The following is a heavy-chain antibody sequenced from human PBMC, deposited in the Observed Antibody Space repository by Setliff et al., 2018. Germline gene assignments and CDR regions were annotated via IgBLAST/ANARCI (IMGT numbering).Heavy chain of an antibody. V-gene: IGHV3-7*01. Sequence: ETLSLTCAVYGASFSGTYCSWIRQSPGKGLEWLASINPHGSEKYYADSVKGRFSISRDNAKNSLFLQMNSLRAEDMAVYFCAKDGGTAMLKTYFYGLDVWGPGTTVTVSS. CDR3: AKDGGTAMLKTYFYGLDV. CDR2: INPHGSEK. D-gene: IGHD5-18*01. J-gene: IGHJ6*02. CDR1: GASFSGTY.